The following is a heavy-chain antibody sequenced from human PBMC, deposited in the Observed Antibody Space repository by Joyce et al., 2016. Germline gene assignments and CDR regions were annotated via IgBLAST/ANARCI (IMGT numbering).Heavy chain of an antibody. CDR3: AHAPATDRYYGMDV. Sequence: VTLKESGPTLVKPTQTLTLTCTFSGFSLSTSGVGVGWIRQPPGKALEWLALIYWDDDKRYSASLKSRLTITKDTSKNQVDLTMTNMDPVDTATYYCAHAPATDRYYGMDVWGQGTTVTVSS. J-gene: IGHJ6*02. V-gene: IGHV2-5*02. CDR1: GFSLSTSGVG. D-gene: IGHD6-25*01. CDR2: IYWDDDK.